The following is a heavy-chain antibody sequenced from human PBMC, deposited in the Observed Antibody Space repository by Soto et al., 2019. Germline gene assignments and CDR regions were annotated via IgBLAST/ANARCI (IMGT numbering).Heavy chain of an antibody. V-gene: IGHV3-15*01. CDR1: GFTFSNAW. D-gene: IGHD2-2*01. CDR2: IKSKTDGGTT. J-gene: IGHJ6*03. Sequence: GGSLRLSCAASGFTFSNAWMSWVRQAPGKGLEWVGRIKSKTDGGTTDYAAPVKGRFTISRDDSKNTLYLQMNSLKTEDTAVYYCTTGLLGYCSSTSCYGFYYYYMDVWGKGTTVTVSS. CDR3: TTGLLGYCSSTSCYGFYYYYMDV.